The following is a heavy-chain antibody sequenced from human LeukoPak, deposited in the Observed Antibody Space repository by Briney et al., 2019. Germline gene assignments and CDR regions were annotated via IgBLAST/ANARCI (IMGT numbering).Heavy chain of an antibody. J-gene: IGHJ4*02. CDR3: AAVIDY. CDR2: IRYDGSNK. CDR1: GFTFSSYG. V-gene: IGHV3-30*02. Sequence: GGSLRHSCAASGFTFSSYGIHWVRQAPGKGLEWVAFIRYDGSNKYYADSVKGRFTISRDNANNSVYLQMNNLRAVDTAVYYCAAVIDYWGQGTLVTVSS.